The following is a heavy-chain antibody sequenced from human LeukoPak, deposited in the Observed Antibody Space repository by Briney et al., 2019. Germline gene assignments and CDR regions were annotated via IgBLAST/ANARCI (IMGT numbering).Heavy chain of an antibody. Sequence: GGSLRLSCAASGFTVSSNYMSWVRQAPGKGLEWVSYIGTRAIYYADSVKGRFISSRDNAKNSLYLQMNGLRDEDTAVYFCVRDHNYSFDFWGQGTLVTVSS. V-gene: IGHV3-48*02. CDR3: VRDHNYSFDF. CDR2: IGTRAI. J-gene: IGHJ4*02. D-gene: IGHD1-1*01. CDR1: GFTVSSNY.